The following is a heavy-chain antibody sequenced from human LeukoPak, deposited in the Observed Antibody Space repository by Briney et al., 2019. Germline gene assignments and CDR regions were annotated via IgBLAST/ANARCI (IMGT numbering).Heavy chain of an antibody. CDR2: ISTDGTMK. J-gene: IGHJ4*02. D-gene: IGHD3-9*01. Sequence: GGSLRLSCTASGFTFSIYWMHWLRQAPGKGLEWVAVISTDGTMKYYADSVRGRFTLSRENSKNTLYLQMNSLRADDTAVYYCARNRGATGYYWFDYWGQGTLVTVSP. CDR1: GFTFSIYW. V-gene: IGHV3-30-3*01. CDR3: ARNRGATGYYWFDY.